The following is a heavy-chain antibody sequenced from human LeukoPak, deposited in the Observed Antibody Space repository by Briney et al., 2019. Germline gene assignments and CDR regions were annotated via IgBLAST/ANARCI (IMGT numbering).Heavy chain of an antibody. CDR1: GYTLTELS. J-gene: IGHJ4*02. Sequence: ASVKVSCMVSGYTLTELSMHWVRQAPGKGLEWMGGFDPEDGETIYAQKFQGRVTMTEDISTDTAYMELSSLRSEDTAVYYCATEENYYDSSGYFGYWGQGTLVTVSS. D-gene: IGHD3-22*01. CDR3: ATEENYYDSSGYFGY. V-gene: IGHV1-24*01. CDR2: FDPEDGET.